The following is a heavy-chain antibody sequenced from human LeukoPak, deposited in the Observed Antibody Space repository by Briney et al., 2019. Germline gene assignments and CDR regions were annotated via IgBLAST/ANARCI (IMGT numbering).Heavy chain of an antibody. V-gene: IGHV3-23*01. CDR3: AKNGKYYFDY. CDR1: GFTFTYFA. J-gene: IGHJ4*02. Sequence: PGGSLRLSCAASGFTFTYFAFSWVRQAPGKGLEWVSTISSSGDSTYYADSVKGRFTLSGDNSKNTLYLQMNSLRAEDTAVYYCAKNGKYYFDYWGQGTLLTVSS. CDR2: ISSSGDST.